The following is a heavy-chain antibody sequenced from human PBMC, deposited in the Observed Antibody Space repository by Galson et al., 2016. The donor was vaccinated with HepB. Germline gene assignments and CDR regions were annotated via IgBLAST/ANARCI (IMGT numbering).Heavy chain of an antibody. CDR2: IWYDGRNQ. V-gene: IGHV3-33*01. Sequence: SLRLSCAASGFTFSTHGMHWVRQAPGRGLEWVAVIWYDGRNQKYADSVKGRFTISRDNSKNTLYLQMNSLRVEDTAIYYCARGGPWGPYQLMNPWGQGTQVTVSS. CDR3: ARGGPWGPYQLMNP. CDR1: GFTFSTHG. J-gene: IGHJ5*02. D-gene: IGHD2-2*01.